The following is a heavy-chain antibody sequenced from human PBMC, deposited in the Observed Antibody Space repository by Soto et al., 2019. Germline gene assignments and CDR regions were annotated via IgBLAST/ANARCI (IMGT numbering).Heavy chain of an antibody. CDR2: IYYSGST. J-gene: IGHJ6*03. Sequence: SETLSLTCTVSGDSISSDYWSWIRQPPGKGLEWIGYIYYSGSTNYNPSLKSRVTISVDTSKNQFSLKLSSVTAADTAVYYCARIPIQLLGYYYYMDVWGKGTTVTVSS. D-gene: IGHD2-2*01. CDR3: ARIPIQLLGYYYYMDV. V-gene: IGHV4-59*08. CDR1: GDSISSDY.